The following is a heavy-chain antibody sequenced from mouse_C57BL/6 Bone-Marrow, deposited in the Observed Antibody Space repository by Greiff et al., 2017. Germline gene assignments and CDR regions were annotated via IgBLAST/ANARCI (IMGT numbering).Heavy chain of an antibody. CDR1: GYTFTTYP. CDR3: ARGGHYYGSSFDRYMDV. Sequence: QVQLQQSGAELVKPGASVKMSCNASGYTFTTYPIEWMKQIPGKSLEWIGNFHPYNDDSKNNEKFNGKATLTVGKSSSTVYLKISRLTSDNSAVYDCARGGHYYGSSFDRYMDVWGTGTTVTVSS. CDR2: FHPYNDDS. V-gene: IGHV1-47*01. D-gene: IGHD1-1*01. J-gene: IGHJ1*03.